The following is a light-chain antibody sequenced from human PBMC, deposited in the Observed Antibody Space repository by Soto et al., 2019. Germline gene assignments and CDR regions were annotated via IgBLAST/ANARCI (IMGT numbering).Light chain of an antibody. V-gene: IGKV3-20*01. CDR1: QSVTSTY. CDR3: QQYGTSPYT. J-gene: IGKJ2*01. CDR2: GTS. Sequence: EIVLTQSPGTLSLSPGERATLSCRASQSVTSTYLAGYQQIPGQAPRLLVYGTSTRATGIPDRFSGSGSVTDFTLTISRLEPGDFAVYYCQQYGTSPYTFGQGTRLELK.